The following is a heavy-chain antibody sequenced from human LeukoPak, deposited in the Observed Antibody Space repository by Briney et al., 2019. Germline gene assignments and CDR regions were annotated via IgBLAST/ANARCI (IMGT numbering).Heavy chain of an antibody. CDR3: ARGLYSSSWYGY. J-gene: IGHJ4*02. D-gene: IGHD6-13*01. CDR2: INRSGST. V-gene: IGHV4-34*01. CDR1: GGSFSGYY. Sequence: SETLSLTCAVYGGSFSGYYWSWIRQPPGKGLEWIGEINRSGSTNYNPSLKSRVTISVDTSKNQFSLKLSSVTAADTAVYYCARGLYSSSWYGYWGQGTLVTVSS.